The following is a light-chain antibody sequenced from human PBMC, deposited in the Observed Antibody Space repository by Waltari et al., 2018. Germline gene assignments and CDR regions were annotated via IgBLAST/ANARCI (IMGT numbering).Light chain of an antibody. CDR3: QQSYSFTRT. CDR2: AAS. Sequence: DIQMTQSPSSLSASVGDRVTITCRASQTISRYLNWYQQKLGKAPNLLIYAASSLQSGDPSRFSGSGSGRDFTLIITSLQPEDFATYYCQQSYSFTRTFGQGTKVEIK. J-gene: IGKJ1*01. V-gene: IGKV1-39*01. CDR1: QTISRY.